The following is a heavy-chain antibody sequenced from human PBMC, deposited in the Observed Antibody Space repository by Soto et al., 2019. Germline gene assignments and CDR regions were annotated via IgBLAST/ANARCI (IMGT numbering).Heavy chain of an antibody. CDR2: ISYDGSNK. V-gene: IGHV3-30*09. CDR1: GFTFSGYP. J-gene: IGHJ6*02. D-gene: IGHD2-21*02. Sequence: QVQLVESGGGVVQPGRSLRLSCAASGFTFSGYPMHWVRQPPGKGLEWVAVISYDGSNKYYADSVKGRFAITRDDSKNMLYLQMDRVGPEAAAVYYCARSFDGVVTATKYYYNYGMDVWGRGTTVTVSS. CDR3: ARSFDGVVTATKYYYNYGMDV.